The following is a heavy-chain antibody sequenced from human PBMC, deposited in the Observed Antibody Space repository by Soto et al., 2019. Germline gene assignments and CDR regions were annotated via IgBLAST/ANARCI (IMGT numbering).Heavy chain of an antibody. CDR3: ASSAHYDPRGLYYYYYGMDV. J-gene: IGHJ6*02. CDR1: GGTFSSYA. V-gene: IGHV1-69*13. D-gene: IGHD3-16*01. Sequence: SVKVSCKASGGTFSSYAISWVRQAPGQGLEWMGGIIPIFGTANYAQKFQGRVTITADESTSTAYMELSSLRSEDTAVYYCASSAHYDPRGLYYYYYGMDVWGQGTTVTVSS. CDR2: IIPIFGTA.